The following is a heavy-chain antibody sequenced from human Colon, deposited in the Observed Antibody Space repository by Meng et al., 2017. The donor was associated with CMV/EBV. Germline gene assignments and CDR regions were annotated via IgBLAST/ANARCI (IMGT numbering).Heavy chain of an antibody. V-gene: IGHV1-2*02. CDR2: INPNSGGT. D-gene: IGHD3-3*01. J-gene: IGHJ5*02. Sequence: ASVKVSCKASADTFTSYGISWVRQAPGQGLEWMGWINPNSGGTNYAQKFQGRVTMTRDTSISTAYMELSRLRSDDTAVYYCARDTRFFGVVIHNWFDPWGQGTLVTVSS. CDR3: ARDTRFFGVVIHNWFDP. CDR1: ADTFTSYG.